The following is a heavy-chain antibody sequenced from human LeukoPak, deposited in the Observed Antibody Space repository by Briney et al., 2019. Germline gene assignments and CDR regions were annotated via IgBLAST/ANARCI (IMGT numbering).Heavy chain of an antibody. CDR2: IYSGGST. Sequence: GGSLRLSCAASGFIFSSYETSWVRQAPGKGLESVSVIYSGGSTYYADSVRGRFTISRDNAKNTLYLQMNSLRVEDTAVYYCARVGGHWGQGTLVTVSS. V-gene: IGHV3-53*01. CDR1: GFIFSSYE. CDR3: ARVGGH. J-gene: IGHJ4*02. D-gene: IGHD3-10*01.